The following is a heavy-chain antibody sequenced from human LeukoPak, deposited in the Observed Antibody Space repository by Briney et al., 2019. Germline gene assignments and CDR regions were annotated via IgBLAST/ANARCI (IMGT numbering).Heavy chain of an antibody. J-gene: IGHJ4*02. Sequence: GGSLRLSCAASGFTFSSYSMNWVRQAPGRGLEWVSSISSSSSYIYYADSVKGRFTISRDNSKNTLYLQMNSLRAEDTAVYYCAKENYYGSGSYYDYWGQGTLVTVSS. D-gene: IGHD3-10*01. CDR2: ISSSSSYI. CDR3: AKENYYGSGSYYDY. CDR1: GFTFSSYS. V-gene: IGHV3-21*04.